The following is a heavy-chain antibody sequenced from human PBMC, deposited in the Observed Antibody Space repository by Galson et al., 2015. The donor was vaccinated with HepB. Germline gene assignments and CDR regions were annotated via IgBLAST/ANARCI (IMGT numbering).Heavy chain of an antibody. Sequence: ETLSLTCTVSGGSISSSSYYWGWIRQPPGKGLEWIGSIYYSGSTYYNPSLKSRVTISVDTSKSQFSLKLSSVTAADTAVYYCASTIPVVVIQLDAFDIWGQGTMVTVSS. D-gene: IGHD3-22*01. V-gene: IGHV4-39*01. J-gene: IGHJ3*02. CDR1: GGSISSSSYY. CDR2: IYYSGST. CDR3: ASTIPVVVIQLDAFDI.